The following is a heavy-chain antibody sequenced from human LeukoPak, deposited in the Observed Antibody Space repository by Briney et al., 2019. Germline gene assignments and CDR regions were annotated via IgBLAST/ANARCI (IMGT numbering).Heavy chain of an antibody. D-gene: IGHD3-22*01. Sequence: SETLSLTCTVSGGSISSYYWSWIRQPAGKGLESIGHISTSGSTNYNPSLKRRVTISVDTSKKQFSLKLSSVTPADTAVYYCARVRYSDSSVLTRKRSYYFDYWGQGTLVTVSS. V-gene: IGHV4-4*07. J-gene: IGHJ4*02. CDR3: ARVRYSDSSVLTRKRSYYFDY. CDR2: ISTSGST. CDR1: GGSISSYY.